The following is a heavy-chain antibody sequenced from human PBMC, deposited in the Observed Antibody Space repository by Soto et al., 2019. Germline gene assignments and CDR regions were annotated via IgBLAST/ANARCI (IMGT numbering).Heavy chain of an antibody. V-gene: IGHV3-23*01. CDR2: ISGSGLDNT. J-gene: IGHJ5*02. CDR1: GFTVSNYA. Sequence: GGSLRLSCAASGFTVSNYAMGWVRQTPGKGLEWVSAISGSGLDNTFYADSVKGRFTISRDNSKNTLYLQMNSLRAEDTTIYYCATKTHIFMYSWGQGTLVTVSS. CDR3: ATKTHIFMYS. D-gene: IGHD3-3*02.